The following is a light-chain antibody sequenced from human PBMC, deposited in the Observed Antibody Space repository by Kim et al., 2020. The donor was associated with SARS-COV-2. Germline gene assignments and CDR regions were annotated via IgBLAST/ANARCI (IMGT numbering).Light chain of an antibody. V-gene: IGLV3-19*01. CDR1: SLRSNY. J-gene: IGLJ2*01. Sequence: ALGETVRITCRGDSLRSNYASWYQQKPGQAPVLVIYGKNNRPSGIPDRFSGSSSGNRASLTITGAQAEDEADYYCNSRDSSGNHVVFGGGTQLTVL. CDR2: GKN. CDR3: NSRDSSGNHVV.